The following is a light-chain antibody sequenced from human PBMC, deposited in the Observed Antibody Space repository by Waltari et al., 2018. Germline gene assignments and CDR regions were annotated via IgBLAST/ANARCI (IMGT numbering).Light chain of an antibody. CDR3: AVWDDSLGGV. J-gene: IGLJ3*02. V-gene: IGLV1-44*01. Sequence: QSVLTQPPSVSGTPGQSVTISCSGSNSNIGGNSVNWYQQPPGKAPKLLIYNDNQGPSGVPDRFSASKSGTSASLAITGLQSEDEADYYCAVWDDSLGGVFGGGTKLTVL. CDR1: NSNIGGNS. CDR2: NDN.